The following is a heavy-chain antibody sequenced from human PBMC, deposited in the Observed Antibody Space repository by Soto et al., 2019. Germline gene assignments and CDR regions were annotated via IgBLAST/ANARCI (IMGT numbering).Heavy chain of an antibody. CDR2: ISWNSDTI. Sequence: EVQVMESGGGLVQPGRSLRLSCVASGFTFDDYAMHWVRQAPGKGLEWVSGISWNSDTIGYADSVKGRFTISRDSAKKSVFLQMNSLKPEDTALYDCAKALPPGSYYKPLDYWGQGTLVTVSS. J-gene: IGHJ4*02. CDR1: GFTFDDYA. D-gene: IGHD3-10*01. V-gene: IGHV3-9*01. CDR3: AKALPPGSYYKPLDY.